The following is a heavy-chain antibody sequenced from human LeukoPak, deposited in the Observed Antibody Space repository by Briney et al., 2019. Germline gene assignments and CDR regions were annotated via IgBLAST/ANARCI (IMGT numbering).Heavy chain of an antibody. V-gene: IGHV4-34*01. CDR1: GGSFSGYY. Sequence: SETLSLTCAVYGGSFSGYYWSWIRQPPGKGLEWIGEINHSGSTNYNPSLKSRVTISVDTSKNQFSLKLSSVTAADTAVHYCARGWSSSWYSYDYWGQGTLVTVSS. CDR2: INHSGST. J-gene: IGHJ4*02. D-gene: IGHD6-13*01. CDR3: ARGWSSSWYSYDY.